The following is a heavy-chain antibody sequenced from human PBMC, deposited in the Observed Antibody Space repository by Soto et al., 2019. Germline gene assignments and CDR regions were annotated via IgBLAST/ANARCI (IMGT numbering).Heavy chain of an antibody. D-gene: IGHD5-18*01. J-gene: IGHJ4*02. CDR1: ADSFGTFY. CDR2: IYSSGLT. Sequence: SETLSLTCTVSADSFGTFYWSWVRQSPGRGLEWIGYIYSSGLTKYNPSFESRVTMSVDTSKKQISLNLNSVTAADTAVYYCARWSDGYTFFFDSWGQGTLVTVSS. CDR3: ARWSDGYTFFFDS. V-gene: IGHV4-59*01.